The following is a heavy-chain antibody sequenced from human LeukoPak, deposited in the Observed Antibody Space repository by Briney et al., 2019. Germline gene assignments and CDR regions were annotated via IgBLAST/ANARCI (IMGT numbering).Heavy chain of an antibody. CDR2: IIPIFGTA. CDR1: GGTFSSYA. Sequence: SVTVSCKASGGTFSSYAISWVRQAPGQGLEWMGGIIPIFGTANYAQKFQGRVTITTDESTSTAYMELSSLRSEDTAVYYCARVAQGHYGDYAYSFDYWGQGTLVTVSS. D-gene: IGHD4-17*01. CDR3: ARVAQGHYGDYAYSFDY. J-gene: IGHJ4*02. V-gene: IGHV1-69*05.